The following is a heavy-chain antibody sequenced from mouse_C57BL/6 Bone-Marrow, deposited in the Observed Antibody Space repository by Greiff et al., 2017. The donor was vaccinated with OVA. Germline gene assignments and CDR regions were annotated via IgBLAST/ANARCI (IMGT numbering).Heavy chain of an antibody. V-gene: IGHV1-66*01. D-gene: IGHD1-1*01. CDR2: IYPGSGNT. CDR1: GYSFTSYY. CDR3: ARCYYVSPWFAY. Sequence: VQLQQSGPELVKPGASVKISCKASGYSFTSYYIHWVKQRPGQGLEWIGWIYPGSGNTKYNEKFKGKATLTADTSSSTAYMQLSSLTSEDSAVYYCARCYYVSPWFAYWGQGTLVTVSA. J-gene: IGHJ3*01.